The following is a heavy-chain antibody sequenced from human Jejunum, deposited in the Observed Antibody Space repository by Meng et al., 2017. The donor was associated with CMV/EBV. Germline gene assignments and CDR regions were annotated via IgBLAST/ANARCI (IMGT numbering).Heavy chain of an antibody. CDR3: ARVEDFGSAHYGMDV. CDR2: INQDGGET. J-gene: IGHJ6*02. CDR1: LSRYW. D-gene: IGHD3-3*01. V-gene: IGHV3-7*01. Sequence: LSRYWLAWVRQAPGKGPEWVANINQDGGETYYVDSVKGRFTVSRDNAKNSLSLQMNSLRAEDTAVYYCARVEDFGSAHYGMDVWGQGTAVTVSS.